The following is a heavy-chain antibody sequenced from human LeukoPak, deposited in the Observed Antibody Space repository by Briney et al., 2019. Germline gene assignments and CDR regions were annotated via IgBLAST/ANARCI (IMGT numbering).Heavy chain of an antibody. CDR3: ARDANRLWFGRPLDYYYGMDV. Sequence: ASVKVSCKASGYTFTGYYMHWVRQAPGQGLEWMGWINPNSGGTNYAQKFQGRVTMTRDTSISTAYMELSRLRSDDTAVYYCARDANRLWFGRPLDYYYGMDVWGQGTTVTVSS. CDR2: INPNSGGT. CDR1: GYTFTGYY. J-gene: IGHJ6*02. D-gene: IGHD3-10*01. V-gene: IGHV1-2*02.